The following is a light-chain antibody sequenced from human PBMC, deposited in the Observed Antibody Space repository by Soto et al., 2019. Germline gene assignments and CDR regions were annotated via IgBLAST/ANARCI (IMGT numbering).Light chain of an antibody. V-gene: IGLV1-40*01. J-gene: IGLJ2*01. CDR1: SSNIGAGYD. Sequence: QSVLTQPPSVSGATGQRVTISCTGSSSNIGAGYDVHWYQQLPGTAPKLIIYGNSSRPSGVPDRFSGSKSGTSASLAITGLQAEDEAYYYCQSYDSSLSGVVFGGGTKLTVL. CDR3: QSYDSSLSGVV. CDR2: GNS.